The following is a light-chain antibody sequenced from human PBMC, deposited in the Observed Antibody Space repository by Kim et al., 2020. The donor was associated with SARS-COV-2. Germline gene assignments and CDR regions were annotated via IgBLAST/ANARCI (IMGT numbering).Light chain of an antibody. V-gene: IGLV3-1*01. J-gene: IGLJ1*01. CDR3: QAWDSSTYV. Sequence: YELTQPPSVSVSPGQTASITCSGDKLGDKYACWYQQRPGQSPVLVIYQDTKRLSGNAERFAGSNSGNTATLTISGTQPMDEADYYCQAWDSSTYVLGTG. CDR1: KLGDKY. CDR2: QDT.